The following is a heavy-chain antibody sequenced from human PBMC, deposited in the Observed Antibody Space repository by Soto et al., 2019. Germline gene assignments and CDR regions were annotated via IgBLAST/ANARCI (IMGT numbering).Heavy chain of an antibody. D-gene: IGHD3-22*01. CDR3: ARASTSSGYSGDFDY. V-gene: IGHV1-2*04. CDR1: GYTLTGYY. CDR2: INPNSGGT. J-gene: IGHJ4*02. Sequence: ASVKVSCKASGYTLTGYYMHWVRQAPGQGLEWMGWINPNSGGTNYAQKFQGWVTMTRDTSISTAYMELSRLRSDDTAVYYCARASTSSGYSGDFDYWGQGTLVTVSS.